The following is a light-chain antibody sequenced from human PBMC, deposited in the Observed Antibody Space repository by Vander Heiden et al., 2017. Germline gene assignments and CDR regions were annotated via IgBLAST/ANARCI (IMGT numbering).Light chain of an antibody. Sequence: IQMTHSPSSLSASVGDRVTNTFRTSHSISSYLNWYQQKPGKAPKLLIYAASSLQSGVPSRFSGSGSGTDFTLTISRLQPEDIATYYCQQCETTPITFGQGTRVEIK. J-gene: IGKJ5*01. CDR3: QQCETTPIT. CDR2: AAS. CDR1: HSISSY. V-gene: IGKV1-39*01.